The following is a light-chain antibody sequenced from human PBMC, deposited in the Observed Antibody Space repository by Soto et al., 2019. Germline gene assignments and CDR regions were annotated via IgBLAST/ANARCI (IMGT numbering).Light chain of an antibody. J-gene: IGKJ1*01. CDR1: QSISSNF. Sequence: VLTQSPGTLSLSPGESGTLSCRASQSISSNFVAWYQQKPRQAPRLLIHGASNRATGVPDRFSGSGSGTDFTLTISSLQPEDFAVYYCQQYDGSPRTFGQGTKVEVK. CDR2: GAS. V-gene: IGKV3-20*01. CDR3: QQYDGSPRT.